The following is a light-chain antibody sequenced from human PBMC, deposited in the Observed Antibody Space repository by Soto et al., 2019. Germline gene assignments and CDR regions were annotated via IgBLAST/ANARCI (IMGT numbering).Light chain of an antibody. V-gene: IGKV1-17*01. CDR1: QGIRSH. CDR3: LQNDNFPRT. Sequence: DIQMTQSPSSLSASVGDRVTITCRASQGIRSHLGWYQQKPGKAPQRLIYGASTLQAGVPSRFSGSGSGTEFTLTISSLQPEDFAPYYCLQNDNFPRTFGQGTKVEIK. CDR2: GAS. J-gene: IGKJ1*01.